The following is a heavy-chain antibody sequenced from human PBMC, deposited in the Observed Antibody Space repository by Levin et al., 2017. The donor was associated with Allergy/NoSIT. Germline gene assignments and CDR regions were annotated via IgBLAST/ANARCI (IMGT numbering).Heavy chain of an antibody. CDR2: ISWNSGSI. Sequence: LSLPCAASGFTFDDYAIHWVRQAPGKGLEWVSGISWNSGSIGYADSVKGRFTISRDNAKNSLYLQMNSLRAEDTALYYCAKAPTDYGDLFDYWGQGTLVTVSS. CDR3: AKAPTDYGDLFDY. J-gene: IGHJ4*02. D-gene: IGHD4-17*01. V-gene: IGHV3-9*01. CDR1: GFTFDDYA.